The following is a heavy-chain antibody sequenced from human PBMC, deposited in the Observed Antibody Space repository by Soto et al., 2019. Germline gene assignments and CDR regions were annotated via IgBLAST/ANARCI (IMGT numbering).Heavy chain of an antibody. D-gene: IGHD1-26*01. V-gene: IGHV3-53*01. J-gene: IGHJ4*02. CDR2: IYSGGTT. CDR1: GFTVSSNY. Sequence: LRLSCAVSGFTVSSNYMSWVRQAPGKGLEWVSVIYSGGTTFYANSVKGRFTISRDNSKNTLYLQIDSLRVEDTAVYYCARDSPVGVTRYFDYWGQGTLVTVSS. CDR3: ARDSPVGVTRYFDY.